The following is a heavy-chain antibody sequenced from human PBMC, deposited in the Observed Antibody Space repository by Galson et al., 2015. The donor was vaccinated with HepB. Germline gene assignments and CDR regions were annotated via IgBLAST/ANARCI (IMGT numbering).Heavy chain of an antibody. CDR3: ARANYYDSSGYYARPASFDI. V-gene: IGHV1-46*04. Sequence: QSGAEVKKPGESLKISCKASGYTFTSYYMHWVRQAPGQGLEWMGIINPSGGSTSYAQKLQGRVTMTRDTSTSTVYMELSSLRSEDTAVYYCARANYYDSSGYYARPASFDIWGQGTMVTVSS. J-gene: IGHJ3*02. D-gene: IGHD3-22*01. CDR2: INPSGGST. CDR1: GYTFTSYY.